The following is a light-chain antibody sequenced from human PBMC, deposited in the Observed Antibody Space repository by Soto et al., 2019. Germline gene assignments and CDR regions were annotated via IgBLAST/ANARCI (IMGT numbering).Light chain of an antibody. CDR1: QSLTNSF. Sequence: ESLLTQSPGTLSLSPDERATLSCRACQSLTNSFIAWYQQKPGQAPRLLIYGASSRATGIPDRFSGRGSGTDFTLTISRLEPEDFAVYYCQQYGSSPPSSTFGQGTRLEIK. J-gene: IGKJ5*01. V-gene: IGKV3-20*01. CDR2: GAS. CDR3: QQYGSSPPSST.